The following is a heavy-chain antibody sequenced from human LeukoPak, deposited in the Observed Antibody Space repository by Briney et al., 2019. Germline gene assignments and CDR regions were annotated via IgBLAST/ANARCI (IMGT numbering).Heavy chain of an antibody. CDR2: ISVNNGNA. J-gene: IGHJ5*02. CDR1: NYTFTSYG. Sequence: GASVTVSFKASNYTFTSYGISWVRQAPGQGLEWMGWISVNNGNAKYAQKFQGRVTMTTDISTTTAYMELRSLRSDDTAIYYCARRLYWFDPWGQGTLVTVSS. V-gene: IGHV1-18*01. CDR3: ARRLYWFDP.